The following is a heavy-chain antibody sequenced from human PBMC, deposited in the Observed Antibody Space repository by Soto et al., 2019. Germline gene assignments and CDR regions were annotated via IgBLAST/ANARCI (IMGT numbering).Heavy chain of an antibody. J-gene: IGHJ5*02. Sequence: ASVKVSCKASGYTFTSYAMHWVRQAPGQRLEWMGWINAGNGNTKYSQKFQGRVTITRDTSASTAYMELSSLRSEDTAVYYCARDGYGDYFLNFANWFDPWGQGTLVTVSS. CDR3: ARDGYGDYFLNFANWFDP. D-gene: IGHD4-17*01. CDR1: GYTFTSYA. V-gene: IGHV1-3*01. CDR2: INAGNGNT.